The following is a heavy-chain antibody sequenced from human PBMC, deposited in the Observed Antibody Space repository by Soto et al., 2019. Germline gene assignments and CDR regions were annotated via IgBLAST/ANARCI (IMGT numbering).Heavy chain of an antibody. Sequence: SVKVSCKASGGTFSSYAISWVRQAPGQGLEWMGGIIPIFGTANYAQKFQGSVTITADESTSTAYMELSSLRSEDTAVYYCARGTANHYYYYYGMDVWGQGTTVTVSS. V-gene: IGHV1-69*13. D-gene: IGHD4-17*01. CDR1: GGTFSSYA. J-gene: IGHJ6*02. CDR3: ARGTANHYYYYYGMDV. CDR2: IIPIFGTA.